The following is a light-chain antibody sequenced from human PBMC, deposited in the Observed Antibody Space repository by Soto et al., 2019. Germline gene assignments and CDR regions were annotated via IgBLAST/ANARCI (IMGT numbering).Light chain of an antibody. CDR2: GAS. CDR3: QQYNTWHPKMA. CDR1: QSVSSD. Sequence: VVTQSPATLSVFSGEKATLSCRASQSVSSDLAWYQQRPGQAPRLLIYGASTRATGIPARFRGSGSGTEFRLTISSLQSEDFATYYCQQYNTWHPKMAFGRGTKV. V-gene: IGKV3-15*01. J-gene: IGKJ1*01.